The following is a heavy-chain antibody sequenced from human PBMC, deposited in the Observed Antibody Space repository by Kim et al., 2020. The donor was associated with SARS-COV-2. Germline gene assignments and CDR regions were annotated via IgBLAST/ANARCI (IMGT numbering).Heavy chain of an antibody. V-gene: IGHV5-51*01. J-gene: IGHJ4*02. D-gene: IGHD3-10*01. CDR1: GYSFTSYW. CDR2: IYPGDSDT. CDR3: ARRRPHYYGSGSYFDY. Sequence: GESLKISCKGSGYSFTSYWIGWVRQMPGKGLEWMGIIYPGDSDTRYSPSFQGQVTISADKSISTAYLQWSSLKASDTAMYYCARRRPHYYGSGSYFDYWGQGTLVTVSS.